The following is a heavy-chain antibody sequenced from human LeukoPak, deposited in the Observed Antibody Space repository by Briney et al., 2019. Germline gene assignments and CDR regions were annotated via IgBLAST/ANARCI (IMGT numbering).Heavy chain of an antibody. CDR3: ARMKIAAAGILDAFDI. Sequence: ASVKVSCKASGYTFTSYEINWVRQATGQGLEWMGWMNPNSGNTGFAQKFQGRVTMTRNTSISTAYMELSSLRSEDTAVYYCARMKIAAAGILDAFDIWGQGTMVTVSS. J-gene: IGHJ3*02. V-gene: IGHV1-8*01. CDR1: GYTFTSYE. D-gene: IGHD6-13*01. CDR2: MNPNSGNT.